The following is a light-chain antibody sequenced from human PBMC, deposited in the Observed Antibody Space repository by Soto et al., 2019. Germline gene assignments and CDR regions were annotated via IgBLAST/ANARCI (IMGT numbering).Light chain of an antibody. V-gene: IGLV1-51*01. CDR2: DNE. CDR3: GTWDTSLSAVV. Sequence: QSVLTQPPSVSAAPGQKVTISCSGGGSNLGKNYVCWYQQFPGKAPKLLIFDNEERPSGIPDRFSGSKSGTSATLIITALQTGDEADYYSGTWDTSLSAVVFGGGTKLTVL. CDR1: GSNLGKNY. J-gene: IGLJ2*01.